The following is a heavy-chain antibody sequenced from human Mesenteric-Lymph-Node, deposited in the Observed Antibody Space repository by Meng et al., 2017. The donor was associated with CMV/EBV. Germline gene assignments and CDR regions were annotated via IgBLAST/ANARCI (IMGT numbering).Heavy chain of an antibody. CDR1: SGVG. D-gene: IGHD3-9*01. CDR3: AHSNYDILTGYYNLHNWFDP. V-gene: IGHV2-5*02. Sequence: SGVGVGWIRQPPGKALEWLALIYWDDDKRYSPSLKSRLTITKDTSKNQVVLTMTNMDPVDTATYYCAHSNYDILTGYYNLHNWFDPWGQGTLVTVSS. J-gene: IGHJ5*02. CDR2: IYWDDDK.